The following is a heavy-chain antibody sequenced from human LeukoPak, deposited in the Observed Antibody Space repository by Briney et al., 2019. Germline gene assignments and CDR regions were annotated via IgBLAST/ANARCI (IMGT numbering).Heavy chain of an antibody. CDR3: ARSWIEDYYYGMDV. V-gene: IGHV1-3*01. CDR2: ISADNGNT. J-gene: IGHJ6*04. Sequence: GASVKVSCKASGYTFTSYAIHWVRQAPGQRLEWMGWISADNGNTKYSQSFQGRVTITRDTSATTAYMELSSLRSEDTAVYYCARSWIEDYYYGMDVWGKGTSVTVSS. D-gene: IGHD2-2*03. CDR1: GYTFTSYA.